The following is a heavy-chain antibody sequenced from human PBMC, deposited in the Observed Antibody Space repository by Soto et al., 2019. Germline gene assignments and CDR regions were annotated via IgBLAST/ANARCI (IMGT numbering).Heavy chain of an antibody. V-gene: IGHV3-23*01. Sequence: GGSLRLSCAASGFTFSSYAMSWVRQAPGKGLEWVSAISRSGGYIYYADSVKGRFTISRDNSKNTLYLQMNSLRAEDTAVYYCAKDRLGGENWFDPWGQGTLVTVSS. CDR2: ISRSGGYI. J-gene: IGHJ5*02. CDR3: AKDRLGGENWFDP. CDR1: GFTFSSYA. D-gene: IGHD1-26*01.